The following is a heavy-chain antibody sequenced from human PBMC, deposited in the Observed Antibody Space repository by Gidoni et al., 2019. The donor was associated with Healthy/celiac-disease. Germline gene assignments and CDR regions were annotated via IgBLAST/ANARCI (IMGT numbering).Heavy chain of an antibody. CDR3: ARRVGQYSSGWYKVVYFDY. J-gene: IGHJ4*02. V-gene: IGHV4-34*01. CDR2: INHSGST. Sequence: QVQLQQWGAGLLKPSETLSLTCAVYGGSFSGYYWSWIRQPPGKGLEWIGEINHSGSTNYNPSLKSRVTISVDTSKNQFSLKLSSVTAADTAVYYCARRVGQYSSGWYKVVYFDYWGQGTLVTVSS. CDR1: GGSFSGYY. D-gene: IGHD6-19*01.